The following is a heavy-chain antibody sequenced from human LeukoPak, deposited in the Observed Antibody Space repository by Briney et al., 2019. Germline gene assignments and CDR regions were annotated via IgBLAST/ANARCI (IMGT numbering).Heavy chain of an antibody. V-gene: IGHV1-2*02. CDR1: GYTSTGYY. J-gene: IGHJ4*02. D-gene: IGHD5-24*01. CDR3: ARDMGWLQPDNYFDY. Sequence: ASVKVSCKASGYTSTGYYLHWVRQAPGQGLEWMGWINPNSGGTNYAQKFQGRVTMTRDTSISTAYTELSRLRSDDTAVYYCARDMGWLQPDNYFDYWGQGTLVTVSS. CDR2: INPNSGGT.